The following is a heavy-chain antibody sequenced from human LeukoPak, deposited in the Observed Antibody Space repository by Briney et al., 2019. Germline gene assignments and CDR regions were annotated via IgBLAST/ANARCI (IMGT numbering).Heavy chain of an antibody. J-gene: IGHJ4*02. V-gene: IGHV3-53*01. CDR2: IYSGGST. D-gene: IGHD5-18*01. CDR3: ARYHTALNY. CDR1: GFTFSSYA. Sequence: AGSLTLSCAASGFTFSSYAMNWVRQAPGKGLEWVSVIYSGGSTYYADSVKGRFTISRDNSKNTLYLQMNNLRVEDTAVYYCARYHTALNYWGQGTLVTASS.